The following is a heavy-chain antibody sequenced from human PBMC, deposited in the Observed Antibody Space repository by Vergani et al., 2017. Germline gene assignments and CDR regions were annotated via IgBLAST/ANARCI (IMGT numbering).Heavy chain of an antibody. V-gene: IGHV3-11*05. CDR3: AKDYGSGSYPYYGMDV. CDR2: ISSSSSYT. J-gene: IGHJ6*02. CDR1: GFTFSDYY. D-gene: IGHD3-10*01. Sequence: QVQLVESGGGLVKPGGSLRLSCAASGFTFSDYYMSWIRQAPGKGLEWVSYISSSSSYTNYADSVKGRLTISRDNAKNSLYLQMNSLRAEDTAVYYCAKDYGSGSYPYYGMDVWGQGTTVTVSS.